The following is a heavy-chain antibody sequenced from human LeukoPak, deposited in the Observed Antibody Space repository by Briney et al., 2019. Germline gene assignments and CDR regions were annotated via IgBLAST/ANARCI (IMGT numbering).Heavy chain of an antibody. V-gene: IGHV4-39*07. Sequence: SETLSLTCSVSGGSISSSSYYWGWIRQPPGKGLEWIGSIYHSGSTYYNPSLKSRVTISVDTSQNQFSLKLSSVTAADTAMYYCARGFSFDPWGQGTLVTVSS. CDR2: IYHSGST. CDR1: GGSISSSSYY. J-gene: IGHJ5*02. CDR3: ARGFSFDP.